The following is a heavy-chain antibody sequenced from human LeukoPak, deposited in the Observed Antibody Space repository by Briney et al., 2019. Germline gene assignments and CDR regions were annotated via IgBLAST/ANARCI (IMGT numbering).Heavy chain of an antibody. D-gene: IGHD4-11*01. J-gene: IGHJ5*01. Sequence: PSETLSLTCTVSGGSISSYYWSWIRQPPGKGLEWIGYIYYSGSTNYNPSLKSRVTISVDTSKNQFSLKLSSVTAADTAVYYCARHNYRHYQFDSWGQGTQVTVSS. CDR2: IYYSGST. CDR1: GGSISSYY. V-gene: IGHV4-59*08. CDR3: ARHNYRHYQFDS.